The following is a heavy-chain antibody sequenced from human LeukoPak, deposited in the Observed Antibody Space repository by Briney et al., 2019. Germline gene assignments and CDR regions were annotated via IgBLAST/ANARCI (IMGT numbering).Heavy chain of an antibody. CDR3: ALRPGVRGVIPPDY. CDR1: GGSISSSSYY. D-gene: IGHD3-10*01. V-gene: IGHV4-39*07. Sequence: SETLSLACTVSGGSISSSSYYWGWIRQPPGKGLEWIGSIYYSGSTYYNPSLKSRVTISVDTSKNQFSLKLSSVTAADTAVYYCALRPGVRGVIPPDYWGQGTLVTVSS. CDR2: IYYSGST. J-gene: IGHJ4*02.